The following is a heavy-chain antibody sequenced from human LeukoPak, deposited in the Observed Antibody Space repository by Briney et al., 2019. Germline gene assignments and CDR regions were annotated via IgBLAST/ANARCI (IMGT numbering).Heavy chain of an antibody. J-gene: IGHJ4*02. CDR2: IYTSGST. Sequence: SETLSLTCTVSGGSISGLFWGWIRQPPGKGLEWIGYIYTSGSTNYNPSLKSRVTMSVDTSKNQFSLKLNSVTAADTAVYYCARLRYSGSYPDYWGQGTLVTVSS. CDR1: GGSISGLF. D-gene: IGHD1-26*01. CDR3: ARLRYSGSYPDY. V-gene: IGHV4-4*09.